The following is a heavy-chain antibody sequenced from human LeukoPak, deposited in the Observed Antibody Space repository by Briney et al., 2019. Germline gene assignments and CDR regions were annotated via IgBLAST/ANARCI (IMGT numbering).Heavy chain of an antibody. CDR2: ISWNSGSI. CDR1: GFTFDDYA. CDR3: AKDSELLTMVRGAPGPIDY. J-gene: IGHJ4*02. Sequence: GGSLRLSCAASGFTFDDYAMHWVRQAPGKGLEWVSGISWNSGSIGYADSVKGRFTISRDNAKNSLYLQMNSLRAEDTALYYCAKDSELLTMVRGAPGPIDYWGQGTLVTVSS. V-gene: IGHV3-9*01. D-gene: IGHD3-10*01.